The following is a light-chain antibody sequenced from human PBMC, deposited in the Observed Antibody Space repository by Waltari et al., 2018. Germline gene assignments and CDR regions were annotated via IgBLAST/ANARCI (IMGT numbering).Light chain of an antibody. V-gene: IGKV3-15*01. J-gene: IGKJ1*01. CDR1: QSVSSN. Sequence: IVMTQSPATLSVSPGERATLSCSASQSVSSNLAWYQQKPAQSPRHLIYGASTRATGIPARFSGSGSGTEFTLTISSLQSEDFAVYYCQQYNNWHPWTFGQGTKVEIK. CDR2: GAS. CDR3: QQYNNWHPWT.